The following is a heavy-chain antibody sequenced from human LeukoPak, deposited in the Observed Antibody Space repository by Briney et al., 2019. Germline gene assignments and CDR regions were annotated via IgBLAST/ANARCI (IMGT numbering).Heavy chain of an antibody. CDR2: IIPIFGTA. J-gene: IGHJ3*02. V-gene: IGHV1-69*13. CDR1: GGTFSNYA. D-gene: IGHD1-7*01. CDR3: ASPDCNYDAFDI. Sequence: SVKVSCKASGGTFSNYAISWVRQAPGQGVEWRGGIIPIFGTANYAQKLQGRVTVTAAESTSTAYMELSSLRSEDTAVYYCASPDCNYDAFDIWGQGTMVTVSS.